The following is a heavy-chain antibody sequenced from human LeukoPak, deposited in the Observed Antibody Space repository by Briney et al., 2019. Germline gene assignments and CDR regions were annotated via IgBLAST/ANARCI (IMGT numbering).Heavy chain of an antibody. CDR1: GFTFSSYG. V-gene: IGHV3-30*18. CDR2: ISYGGSNK. Sequence: GGSLRLSCAASGFTFSSYGMHWVRQAPGKGLEWVAVISYGGSNKYYADSVKGRFTISRDNSKNTLYLQMNSLRAEDTAVYYCAKGSGIAAAGPRVLDVWGKGTTVTVSS. CDR3: AKGSGIAAAGPRVLDV. J-gene: IGHJ6*04. D-gene: IGHD6-13*01.